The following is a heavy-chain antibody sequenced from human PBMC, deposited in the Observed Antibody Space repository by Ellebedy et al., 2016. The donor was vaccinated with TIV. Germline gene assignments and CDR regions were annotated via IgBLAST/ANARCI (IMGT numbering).Heavy chain of an antibody. CDR2: MNPNSGNA. J-gene: IGHJ4*02. D-gene: IGHD5-18*01. CDR3: TTPSPRPAMITYMYYDI. CDR1: GYTFTSYD. V-gene: IGHV1-8*02. Sequence: ASVKVSXXASGYTFTSYDINWVRQASGQGLEWMGWMNPNSGNAGYAQKFRGRVTMTRNTSISTAYMELSSLTSEDSAIYYCTTPSPRPAMITYMYYDIWGQGTPVSVSS.